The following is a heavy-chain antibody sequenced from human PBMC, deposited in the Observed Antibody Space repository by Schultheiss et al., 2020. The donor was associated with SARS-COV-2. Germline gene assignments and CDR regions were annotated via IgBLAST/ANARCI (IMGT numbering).Heavy chain of an antibody. J-gene: IGHJ4*02. CDR3: ARLHCSSTSCYFDY. Sequence: GGSLRLSCKGSGYSFTSYWITWVRQMPGKGLEWMGRIDPSDSYTNYSPSFQGHVTISADKSISTAYLQWSGLKASDTAMYYCARLHCSSTSCYFDYWGQGTLVTVSS. D-gene: IGHD2-2*01. CDR1: GYSFTSYW. V-gene: IGHV5-10-1*01. CDR2: IDPSDSYT.